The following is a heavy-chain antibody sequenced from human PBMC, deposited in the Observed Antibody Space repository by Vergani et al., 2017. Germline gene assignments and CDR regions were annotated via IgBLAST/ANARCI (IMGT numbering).Heavy chain of an antibody. CDR1: GGSINNYF. J-gene: IGHJ6*03. CDR2: IYYSGNT. V-gene: IGHV4-59*01. D-gene: IGHD3-22*01. CDR3: ARAVVLVVPEGYHYYYYMDV. Sequence: QVQLQESGPGLVKPSETLSLTCPVSGGSINNYFWSWIRQPPGKGLEWLGHIYYSGNTNYNPSLKNRVTISIDTSKTQFSLKLSSVTAADTAVYYCARAVVLVVPEGYHYYYYMDVWGQGTTVTVSS.